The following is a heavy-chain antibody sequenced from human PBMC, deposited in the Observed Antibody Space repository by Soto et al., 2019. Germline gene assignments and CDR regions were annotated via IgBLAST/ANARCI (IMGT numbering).Heavy chain of an antibody. V-gene: IGHV4-31*03. J-gene: IGHJ4*02. CDR2: IYYSGST. CDR3: AREGRKAAAGRFDY. D-gene: IGHD6-13*01. CDR1: GGSISSGDYY. Sequence: QVQLQESGPGLVKPSQTLSLTCSVSGGSISSGDYYWSWIRQVPGKGLEWIGYIYYSGSTYYNPSLKSRVAMSVDTSKNQFSLKLSSVTAADTAIYFCAREGRKAAAGRFDYWGQGTLVTVSS.